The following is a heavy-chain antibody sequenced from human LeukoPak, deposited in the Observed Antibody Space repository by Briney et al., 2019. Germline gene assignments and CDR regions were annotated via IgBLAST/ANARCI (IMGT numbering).Heavy chain of an antibody. Sequence: SETLSLTCTVSGDPISSYYWSWIRQPPGRGPEWIGYMYYSGSTNYNPSLKSRVTISVDTSKNQFSLKVTSVTAADTAVYYCARSLGAQLPPIHWGQGTLVTVSS. CDR3: ARSLGAQLPPIH. V-gene: IGHV4-59*01. J-gene: IGHJ4*02. D-gene: IGHD2-2*01. CDR1: GDPISSYY. CDR2: MYYSGST.